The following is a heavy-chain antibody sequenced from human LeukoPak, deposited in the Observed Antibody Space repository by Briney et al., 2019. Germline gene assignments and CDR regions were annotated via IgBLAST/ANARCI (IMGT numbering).Heavy chain of an antibody. Sequence: GGSLRLSCAASGLTFTRYWMHWVRQAPGKGLVWVSRINSDGSSTTYADSVKGRFTISRDNAKNTVFLQMNSLRAEDTAVYYCAREDSHLRAAFDMWGQGTMVTVSS. D-gene: IGHD2-21*01. CDR1: GLTFTRYW. J-gene: IGHJ3*02. CDR2: INSDGSST. V-gene: IGHV3-74*01. CDR3: AREDSHLRAAFDM.